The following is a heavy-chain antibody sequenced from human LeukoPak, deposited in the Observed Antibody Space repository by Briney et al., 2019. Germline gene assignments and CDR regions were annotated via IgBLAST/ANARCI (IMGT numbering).Heavy chain of an antibody. CDR3: AKDSSGYCFDAFDI. CDR1: GFTFDDYA. J-gene: IGHJ3*02. D-gene: IGHD3-22*01. CDR2: ISWNSGST. V-gene: IGHV3-9*01. Sequence: GRSLRLSCAASGFTFDDYAMHWVRQAPGKGLEWVSGISWNSGSTGYADSVKGRFTISRDNAKNSLYLQMNSLRAEDTALYYCAKDSSGYCFDAFDIWGQGTMVTVSS.